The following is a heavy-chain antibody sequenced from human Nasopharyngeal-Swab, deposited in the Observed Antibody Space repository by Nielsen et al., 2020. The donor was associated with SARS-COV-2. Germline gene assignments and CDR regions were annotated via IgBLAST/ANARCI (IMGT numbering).Heavy chain of an antibody. V-gene: IGHV3-53*04. CDR2: AYSGGST. CDR1: GFNVGDTY. D-gene: IGHD1-26*01. CDR3: ARVLGARQTYSFYFDY. Sequence: GESLKISCAVSGFNVGDTYMSWVRQAPGKGLEWVSAAYSGGSTYYADSVKGRFTISTLTSENTLYLQMKSLRPEDTAVYYCARVLGARQTYSFYFDYWGQGTLVTVSS. J-gene: IGHJ4*02.